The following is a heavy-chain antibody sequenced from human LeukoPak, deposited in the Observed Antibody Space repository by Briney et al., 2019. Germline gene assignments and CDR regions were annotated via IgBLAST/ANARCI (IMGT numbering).Heavy chain of an antibody. Sequence: GGSLRLSCVAPRIALSSYAMSWVRQAPGKGLEWVSTITYSGVNEYYTDSVKGRFTISRDNSKDTLDLQMNGLRVEDTAIYYCAKGLRGLRNRIMGDTFDLWGQGTMVAVSS. CDR1: RIALSSYA. CDR3: AKGLRGLRNRIMGDTFDL. D-gene: IGHD1-14*01. CDR2: ITYSGVNE. V-gene: IGHV3-23*01. J-gene: IGHJ3*01.